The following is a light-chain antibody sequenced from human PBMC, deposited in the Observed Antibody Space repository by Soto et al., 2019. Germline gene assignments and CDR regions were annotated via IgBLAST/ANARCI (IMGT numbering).Light chain of an antibody. Sequence: QSALTQPASVSGSPGQSITISCTGTSSDVGAYNYVSWHQQYPGKAPKVIIFEVRKRPSGVSNRFSGSKSGDTASLTISGLQAEDEADYYCSSYRSSTTFVFGTGTKVTV. CDR3: SSYRSSTTFV. V-gene: IGLV2-14*01. CDR1: SSDVGAYNY. CDR2: EVR. J-gene: IGLJ1*01.